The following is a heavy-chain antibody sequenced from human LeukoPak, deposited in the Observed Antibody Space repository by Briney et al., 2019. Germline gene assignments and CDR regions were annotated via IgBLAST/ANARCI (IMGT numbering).Heavy chain of an antibody. V-gene: IGHV4-39*01. CDR1: GGSIRSSSYY. J-gene: IGHJ4*02. D-gene: IGHD6-6*01. CDR2: IYYSGTT. CDR3: ATQVGAARTYFDY. Sequence: SETLSLTCTVSGGSIRSSSYYWGWIRQPPGKGLEWIGSIYYSGTTYYNPSLKSRVTISVDTSKNQFSLNLNSVTAADTAVYYCATQVGAARTYFDYWGQGTLVTVSS.